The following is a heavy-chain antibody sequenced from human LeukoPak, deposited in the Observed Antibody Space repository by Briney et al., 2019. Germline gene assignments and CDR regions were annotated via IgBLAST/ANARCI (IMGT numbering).Heavy chain of an antibody. Sequence: GESLKISCKGSGYNFSNSWIGWVRQMPGNGLEWMGFIYPGDSDTRYSPSFQGQVTISADKSISTAYLQWSSLKASDTAMYYCARSGGGYTSGWYINYWGQGTLVTVSS. CDR3: ARSGGGYTSGWYINY. V-gene: IGHV5-51*01. J-gene: IGHJ4*02. CDR1: GYNFSNSW. D-gene: IGHD6-19*01. CDR2: IYPGDSDT.